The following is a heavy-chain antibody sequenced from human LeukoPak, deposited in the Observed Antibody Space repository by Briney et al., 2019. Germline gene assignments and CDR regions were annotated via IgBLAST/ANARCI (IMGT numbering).Heavy chain of an antibody. V-gene: IGHV3-7*01. D-gene: IGHD5-18*01. Sequence: GGSLRLSCAASGLTFSSYWMSWVRQAPGKGLEWVANIKKDGSEKYYVDSVKGRFTISRDNAKTSLYLQMNSLRAEDTAVYYCARHLSGVTGYTYGRGIDYWGQGTLVTVSS. J-gene: IGHJ4*02. CDR3: ARHLSGVTGYTYGRGIDY. CDR1: GLTFSSYW. CDR2: IKKDGSEK.